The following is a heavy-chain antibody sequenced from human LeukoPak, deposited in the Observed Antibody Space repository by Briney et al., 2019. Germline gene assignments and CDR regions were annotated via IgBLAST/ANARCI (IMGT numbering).Heavy chain of an antibody. V-gene: IGHV3-30*09. J-gene: IGHJ4*02. CDR2: ISSDGNSK. Sequence: GGSLRLSCAASGFTFSSYAMSWVRQAPGKGLEWVAVISSDGNSKNFALSVKGRFAISRDNSKNTLFLQMNNLRNEDTALYYCVSPTADYPFLYYFDSWGQGTLVTVSS. CDR1: GFTFSSYA. D-gene: IGHD5-12*01. CDR3: VSPTADYPFLYYFDS.